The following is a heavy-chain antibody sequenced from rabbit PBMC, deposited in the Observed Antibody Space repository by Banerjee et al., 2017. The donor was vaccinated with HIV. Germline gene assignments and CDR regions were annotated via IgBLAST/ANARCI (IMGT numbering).Heavy chain of an antibody. V-gene: IGHV1S45*01. CDR2: INTSSGNT. Sequence: QEQLEESGGDLVKPGRSLTLTCTASGFSLSNKYVMCWVRQAPGKGLEWIACINTSSGNTVYATWAKGRFTISKTSSTTVTLQMTSLTAADTATYFCVKDGGSDYDWAMDLWGPGTLVTVS. CDR3: VKDGGSDYDWAMDL. CDR1: GFSLSNKYV. D-gene: IGHD8-1*01. J-gene: IGHJ6*01.